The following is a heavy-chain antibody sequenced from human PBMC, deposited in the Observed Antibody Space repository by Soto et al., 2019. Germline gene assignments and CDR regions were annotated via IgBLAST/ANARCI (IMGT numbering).Heavy chain of an antibody. Sequence: QVQLVQSGAEVKKPGSSVKVSCKASGGTFSSYAISWVRQAPGQGLEWMGGIIPIFGTANYAQKFQGRVTINADESTSTAYMELSSLRSEDTAVYYCARGSRYYYDSSLYYFDYWGQGTLVTVSS. CDR3: ARGSRYYYDSSLYYFDY. D-gene: IGHD3-22*01. CDR1: GGTFSSYA. V-gene: IGHV1-69*01. CDR2: IIPIFGTA. J-gene: IGHJ4*02.